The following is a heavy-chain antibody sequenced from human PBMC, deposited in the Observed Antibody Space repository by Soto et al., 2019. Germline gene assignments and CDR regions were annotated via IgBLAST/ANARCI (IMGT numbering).Heavy chain of an antibody. D-gene: IGHD5-12*01. Sequence: GGSLRVWWAAAGGTCVGHGRHWVRQAPGKGLVWVSRINSDGSSTSYADSVKGRFTISRDNAKNTLYLQMNSLRAEDTAVYYCARAREEMATSGDFDYWGPGTLVTVSS. CDR2: INSDGSST. V-gene: IGHV3-74*01. J-gene: IGHJ4*02. CDR3: ARAREEMATSGDFDY. CDR1: GGTCVGHG.